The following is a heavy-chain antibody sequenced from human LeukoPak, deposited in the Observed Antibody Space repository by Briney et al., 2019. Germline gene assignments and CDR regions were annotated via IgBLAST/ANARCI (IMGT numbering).Heavy chain of an antibody. D-gene: IGHD3-10*01. CDR2: ISYDGSNK. CDR1: GFTFSSYG. J-gene: IGHJ4*02. Sequence: PGRSLRLSCAASGFTFSSYGMHWARQAPGKGLEWVAVISYDGSNKYYADSVKGRFTISRDNSKNTLYLQMNSLRAEDTAVYYCAKDPRVRGVIIKGYYWGQGTLVTVSS. CDR3: AKDPRVRGVIIKGYY. V-gene: IGHV3-30*18.